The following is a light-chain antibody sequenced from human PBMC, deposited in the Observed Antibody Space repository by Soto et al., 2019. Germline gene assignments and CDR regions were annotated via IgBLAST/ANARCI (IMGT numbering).Light chain of an antibody. CDR3: QQYFASSWT. Sequence: EIVLTQSPGTLSSSPGERATLSYRASQSVSSSYLAWYQHKPGQAPRLLIYATSSRATGIPDRFGGSGSGTDFTLTISRLEPEDFAVYYCQQYFASSWTFGQGTKVDIK. J-gene: IGKJ1*01. V-gene: IGKV3-20*01. CDR1: QSVSSSY. CDR2: ATS.